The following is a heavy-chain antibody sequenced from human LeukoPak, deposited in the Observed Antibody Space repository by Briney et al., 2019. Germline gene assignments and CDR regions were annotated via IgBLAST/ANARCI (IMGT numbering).Heavy chain of an antibody. CDR2: IYYSGST. Sequence: KTSETLSLTCTVSGGSVSSGSYYWSWIRQPPGKGLEWIGYIYYSGSTNYNPSLKSRVTISIDTSKNQFSLKLSSVTAADTAVYYCARDRVRGSSNPYFDYWGQGTLVTVSS. V-gene: IGHV4-61*01. J-gene: IGHJ4*02. D-gene: IGHD1-26*01. CDR1: GGSVSSGSYY. CDR3: ARDRVRGSSNPYFDY.